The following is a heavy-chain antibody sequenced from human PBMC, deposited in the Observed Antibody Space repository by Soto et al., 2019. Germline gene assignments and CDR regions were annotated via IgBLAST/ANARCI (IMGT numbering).Heavy chain of an antibody. CDR3: ARHLGFCSSTTCNSWFGP. V-gene: IGHV4-59*08. J-gene: IGHJ5*02. CDR2: IYFSGNT. D-gene: IGHD2-2*01. CDR1: GGSISNFY. Sequence: SETLSLTCTVSGGSISNFYWSWIRQPPGKGLEWIGYIYFSGNTNYNPSLRSRVTISVDTSKSQFSLKLSSVTAADTAVYYCARHLGFCSSTTCNSWFGPWGQGTLVTVSS.